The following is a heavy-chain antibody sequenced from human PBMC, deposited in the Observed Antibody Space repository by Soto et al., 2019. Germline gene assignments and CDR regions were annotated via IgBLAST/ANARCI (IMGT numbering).Heavy chain of an antibody. J-gene: IGHJ4*02. D-gene: IGHD3-22*01. V-gene: IGHV1-18*01. CDR3: ATRYDSSGYYPSRFDY. CDR1: GYTFTSYG. Sequence: ASVKVSCKASGYTFTSYGISWVRQAPGQGLEWMGWISAYNGNTNYAQKLQGRVTMTTDTSTSTAYMELRSLRSDDTAVYYCATRYDSSGYYPSRFDYWGQGTLVTVS. CDR2: ISAYNGNT.